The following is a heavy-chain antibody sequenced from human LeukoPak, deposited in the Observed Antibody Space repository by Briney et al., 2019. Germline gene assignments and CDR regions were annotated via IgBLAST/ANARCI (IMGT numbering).Heavy chain of an antibody. CDR2: IYHSGST. CDR3: ARYFSGKTLDY. J-gene: IGHJ4*02. CDR1: GGSISSGGYS. Sequence: SEALSLTCAVSGGSISSGGYSWSWIRQPPGKGLEWIGYIYHSGSTYYNPSLKSRVTISVDRSKNQFSLKVSSVTAADTAVYYCARYFSGKTLDYWGQGMLVTVSS. D-gene: IGHD1-1*01. V-gene: IGHV4-30-2*02.